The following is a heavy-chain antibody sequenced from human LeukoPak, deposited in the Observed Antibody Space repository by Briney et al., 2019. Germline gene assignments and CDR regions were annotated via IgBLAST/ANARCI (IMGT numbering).Heavy chain of an antibody. Sequence: PGGSLRLSCAASGFTFNNYEMNWVSQAPGKGLEWLSFISGSGRTIYYADSVKGRFTISRDNTKKSLYLQMNSLRAEDTAVYYCARGIRDYNDQLGYFQHWGQGTLVTVSS. CDR2: ISGSGRTI. V-gene: IGHV3-48*03. J-gene: IGHJ1*01. D-gene: IGHD4-11*01. CDR3: ARGIRDYNDQLGYFQH. CDR1: GFTFNNYE.